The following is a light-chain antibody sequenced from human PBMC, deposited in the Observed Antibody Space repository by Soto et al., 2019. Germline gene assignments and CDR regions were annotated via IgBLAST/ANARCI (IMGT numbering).Light chain of an antibody. V-gene: IGKV3-20*01. Sequence: EIVLTQSPGTLSLSPGERATLSCRASQSVNSNLAWYQQRPGQRPRVLMYGASSRATGIPDRFSGSGSGTDVTLTISRLEPGDFAVYYCQQYENSPRTFGQGTKVEIK. CDR1: QSVNSN. CDR3: QQYENSPRT. J-gene: IGKJ1*01. CDR2: GAS.